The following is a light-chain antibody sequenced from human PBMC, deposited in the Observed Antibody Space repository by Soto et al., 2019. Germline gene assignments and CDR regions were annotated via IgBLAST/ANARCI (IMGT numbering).Light chain of an antibody. V-gene: IGLV1-51*01. CDR1: RSNIGNED. CDR3: GTWDTSLSAGV. J-gene: IGLJ3*02. Sequence: QSVLTQPPSVSAAPGQKVTISCSGSRSNIGNEDVSWYQQLPGTAPKLLIYDNNKRPSGIPDRFSGSKSSTSATLGITGLQTGDEADYYCGTWDTSLSAGVFGGGTKLTVL. CDR2: DNN.